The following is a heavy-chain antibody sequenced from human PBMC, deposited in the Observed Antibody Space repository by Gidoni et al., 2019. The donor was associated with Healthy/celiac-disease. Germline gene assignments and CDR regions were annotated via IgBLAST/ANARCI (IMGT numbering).Heavy chain of an antibody. CDR2: LDPSDYYT. D-gene: IGHD1-26*01. CDR3: ARHGIVGAPVYRTDWFDP. J-gene: IGHJ5*02. V-gene: IGHV5-10-1*01. Sequence: PGNGLEWMGRLDPSDYYTNYSPYFQGHVTISADKSISTAYLQWSSLKASDTAMYYCARHGIVGAPVYRTDWFDPWGQGTLVTVSS.